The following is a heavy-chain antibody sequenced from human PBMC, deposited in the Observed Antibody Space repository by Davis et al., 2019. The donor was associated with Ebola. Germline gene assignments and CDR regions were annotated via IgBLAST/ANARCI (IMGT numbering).Heavy chain of an antibody. CDR2: INSDGNST. D-gene: IGHD4-23*01. V-gene: IGHV3-74*03. CDR3: ARDSPSVGFGMDV. CDR1: GFTFSSNW. J-gene: IGHJ6*02. Sequence: GESLKISCAASGFTFSSNWMHWVRQAPGKGLVWVSCINSDGNSTTYADSVMGRFTISRDNAKNSLYLQMNSLRAEDTAVYYCARDSPSVGFGMDVWGQGTTVTVSS.